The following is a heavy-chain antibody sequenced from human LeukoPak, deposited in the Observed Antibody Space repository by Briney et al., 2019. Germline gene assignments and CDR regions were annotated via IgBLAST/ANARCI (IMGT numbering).Heavy chain of an antibody. CDR3: ARGNYYDSSGYYYEY. V-gene: IGHV1-69*04. CDR2: IIPILGIA. D-gene: IGHD3-22*01. Sequence: ASVKVSCKASVGTFSSYAISWVRRAPGQGLEWMGRIIPILGIANYAQKFQGRVTITADKSTSTAYMEPSSLRSEDTAVYYCARGNYYDSSGYYYEYWGQGTLVTVSS. CDR1: VGTFSSYA. J-gene: IGHJ4*02.